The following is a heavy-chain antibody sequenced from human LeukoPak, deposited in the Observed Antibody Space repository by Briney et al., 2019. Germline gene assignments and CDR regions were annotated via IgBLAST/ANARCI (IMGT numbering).Heavy chain of an antibody. CDR2: IKGKTDGGTT. Sequence: GGSLRLSCAASGFTFSNAWMSWVRQAPGKGLEWVGRIKGKTDGGTTDYAAPVKGRFTISRDDSKNTLYLQMNSLKTEDTAVYYCTSRDTVDFDYWGQGTLVTVSS. V-gene: IGHV3-15*01. D-gene: IGHD2-15*01. J-gene: IGHJ4*02. CDR3: TSRDTVDFDY. CDR1: GFTFSNAW.